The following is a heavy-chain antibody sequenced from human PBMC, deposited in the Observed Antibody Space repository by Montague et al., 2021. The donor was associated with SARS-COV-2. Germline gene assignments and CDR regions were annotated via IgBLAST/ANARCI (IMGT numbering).Heavy chain of an antibody. Sequence: SETLSLTCSVSGGSITDRTYYWGCIRQSPGKGLEWIGTINYSGTTYYXPSLKCRVTISLDTAKNQFSLKMTSVTAADTAVYYCARHWGIAAAGNWGQGTLVTVSS. CDR1: GGSITDRTYY. CDR3: ARHWGIAAAGN. D-gene: IGHD6-13*01. V-gene: IGHV4-39*01. J-gene: IGHJ4*02. CDR2: INYSGTT.